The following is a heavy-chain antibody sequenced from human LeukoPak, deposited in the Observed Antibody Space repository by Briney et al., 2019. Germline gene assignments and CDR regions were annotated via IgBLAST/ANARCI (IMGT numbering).Heavy chain of an antibody. CDR1: GFTFSSYS. Sequence: GGSLRLSCAASGFTFSSYSMNWVRQAPGKGLEWVSSISSSSSYIYYADSVKGRFTISRDNAKNSLYLQMNSLRAEDTAVYYCARGTKLRGSQTYSSSWYVDWYFDLWGRGTLVTVSS. V-gene: IGHV3-21*01. D-gene: IGHD6-13*01. CDR2: ISSSSSYI. J-gene: IGHJ2*01. CDR3: ARGTKLRGSQTYSSSWYVDWYFDL.